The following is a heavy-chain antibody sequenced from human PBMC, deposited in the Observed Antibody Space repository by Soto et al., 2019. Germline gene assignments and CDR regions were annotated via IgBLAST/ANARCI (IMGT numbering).Heavy chain of an antibody. V-gene: IGHV1-46*01. CDR3: VREVKTVIMPGDTEDYSGLDV. CDR2: INPTVGST. CDR1: GYVFSSSF. D-gene: IGHD2-21*02. Sequence: ASVKVSCKASGYVFSSSFVHGVRQAPGRGLEWMAMINPTVGSTSYAHNFQGRIAVTRDTSTATVYLDLSSLRSADTAIYYCVREVKTVIMPGDTEDYSGLDVWGQGTTVTVSS. J-gene: IGHJ6*02.